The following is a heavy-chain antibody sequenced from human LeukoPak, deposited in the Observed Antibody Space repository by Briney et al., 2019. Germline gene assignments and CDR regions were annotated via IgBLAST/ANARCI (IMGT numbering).Heavy chain of an antibody. CDR1: GGSISSGGYS. Sequence: SETLSLTCAVSGGSISSGGYSWSWVRQPPGKCLEWSGYSYHSGRTDYNPSLKSVVTISVDRSKSQFSLKLSSVAAADTAVYYCARGHSSSWYGNWFDRWGQGTLVTVSS. V-gene: IGHV4-30-2*01. CDR2: SYHSGRT. CDR3: ARGHSSSWYGNWFDR. D-gene: IGHD6-13*01. J-gene: IGHJ5*02.